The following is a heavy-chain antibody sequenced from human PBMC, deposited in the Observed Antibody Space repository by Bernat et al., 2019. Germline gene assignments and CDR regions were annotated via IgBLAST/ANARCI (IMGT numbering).Heavy chain of an antibody. D-gene: IGHD3-10*01. J-gene: IGHJ4*02. CDR2: ISSNGGST. CDR3: ARNGGSGSYHN. Sequence: EVQLVESGGGLVQPGGSLRLSCAASGFTFSSYAMHWVRQAPGKGLEYVSAISSNGGSTYYANSVKGRFTISRDNSKNTLYLQMGSLRAKDMAVYYCARNGGSGSYHNWGQGTLVTVSS. V-gene: IGHV3-64*01. CDR1: GFTFSSYA.